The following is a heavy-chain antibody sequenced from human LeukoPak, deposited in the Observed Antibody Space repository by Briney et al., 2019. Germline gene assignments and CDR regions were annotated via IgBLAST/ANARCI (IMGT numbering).Heavy chain of an antibody. CDR1: GGSFSGYY. Sequence: SETLSLTCAVYGGSFSGYYWSWIRQPPGKGLEWIGEINHSGSTNYNPSLKSRVTISVDTSKNQFSPKLSSVTAADTAVYYCARETVTPLTWFDPWGQGTLVTVSS. CDR3: ARETVTPLTWFDP. J-gene: IGHJ5*02. D-gene: IGHD4-17*01. V-gene: IGHV4-34*01. CDR2: INHSGST.